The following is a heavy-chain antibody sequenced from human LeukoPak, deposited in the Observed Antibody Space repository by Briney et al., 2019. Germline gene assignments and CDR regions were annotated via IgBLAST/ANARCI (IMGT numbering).Heavy chain of an antibody. CDR2: INHSGST. Sequence: SETLSLTCAVYGGSFSGDYWNWIRQPPGKGLEWIGEINHSGSTNSNPSLKSRVTISVDRSKNQFSLKLSSVTAADTAVYYCARRPRYSSGWYHFDSWGQGTLVTVSS. J-gene: IGHJ4*02. V-gene: IGHV4-34*01. CDR3: ARRPRYSSGWYHFDS. CDR1: GGSFSGDY. D-gene: IGHD6-19*01.